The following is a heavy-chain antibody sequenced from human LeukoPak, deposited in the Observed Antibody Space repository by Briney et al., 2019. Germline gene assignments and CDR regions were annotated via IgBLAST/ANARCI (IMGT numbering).Heavy chain of an antibody. Sequence: GGSLRLSCAASGFIFSTSWMSWDRQAPGKGLEWVASLKYDGSEKNYVDSVKGRFTISRDNAQNSLYLQMNSLRAEDTAVYYCAKDRRGSFWGQGTLVTVSS. V-gene: IGHV3-7*01. D-gene: IGHD1-26*01. CDR3: AKDRRGSF. CDR1: GFIFSTSW. J-gene: IGHJ4*02. CDR2: LKYDGSEK.